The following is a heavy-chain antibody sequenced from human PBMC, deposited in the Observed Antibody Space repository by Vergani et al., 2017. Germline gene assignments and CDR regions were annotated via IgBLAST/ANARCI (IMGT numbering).Heavy chain of an antibody. J-gene: IGHJ5*02. V-gene: IGHV3-21*01. CDR3: ARGQAGYQVLYRAYFDP. D-gene: IGHD2-2*02. Sequence: EVQLVESGGGLVKPGGSLRLSCAASGFTFSSYTMTWVRQAPGKGLQWVSSISSSSANIHYADSVKGRFTVSRDSGRNSLYLQMKSRRAEDTAVYYCARGQAGYQVLYRAYFDPWGQGTLVTVSS. CDR2: ISSSSANI. CDR1: GFTFSSYT.